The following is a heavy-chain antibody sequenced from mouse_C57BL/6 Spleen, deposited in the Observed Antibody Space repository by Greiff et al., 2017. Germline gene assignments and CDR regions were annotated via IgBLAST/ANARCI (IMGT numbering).Heavy chain of an antibody. CDR1: GYTFTSYW. CDR3: ARGRSDY. V-gene: IGHV1-50*01. CDR2: IAPSDSYT. J-gene: IGHJ2*01. D-gene: IGHD3-3*01. Sequence: QVQLQQPGAELVKPGASVKLSCKASGYTFTSYWMQWVKQRPGQGLEWIGEIAPSDSYTNYNQKFKGKATLTVDTSSITAYMQLSSLTSEDSAVYYCARGRSDYWGQGTTLTVSS.